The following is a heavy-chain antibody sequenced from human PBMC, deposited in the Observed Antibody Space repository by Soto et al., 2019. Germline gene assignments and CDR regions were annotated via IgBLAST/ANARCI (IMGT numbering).Heavy chain of an antibody. J-gene: IGHJ4*02. D-gene: IGHD6-19*01. CDR2: MNPNSGNT. V-gene: IGHV1-8*01. CDR1: GYTFTSYD. CDR3: ATSLFSVLRWAPVAVANY. Sequence: GASVKVSCKASGYTFTSYDINWVRQATGQGLEWMGWMNPNSGNTGYAQKFQGRVTMTRNTSISTAYMELSSLRSEDTAVYYCATSLFSVLRWAPVAVANYWGKGTLVTVSS.